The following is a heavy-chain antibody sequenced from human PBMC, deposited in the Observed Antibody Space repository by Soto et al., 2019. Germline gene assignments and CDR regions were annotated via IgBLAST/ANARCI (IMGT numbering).Heavy chain of an antibody. CDR1: GGSISSGGYY. CDR3: ARKAGDAFDI. V-gene: IGHV4-31*03. D-gene: IGHD6-13*01. Sequence: QVQLQESGPGLVKPSQTLSLTCTVSGGSISSGGYYWSWIRQHPGKGLEWIGYIYYSGSTYYNPSLKSRVNISVDTPKNQFSLKVSSVTAADTAVHYCARKAGDAFDIWGQGTMVTVSS. CDR2: IYYSGST. J-gene: IGHJ3*02.